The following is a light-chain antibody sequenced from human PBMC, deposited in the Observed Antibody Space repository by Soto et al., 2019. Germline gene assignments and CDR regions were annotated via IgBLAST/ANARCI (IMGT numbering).Light chain of an antibody. CDR2: GAS. V-gene: IGKV3-20*01. CDR1: QSVRSNY. CDR3: QHYGTSLWT. Sequence: EIVLTQSPGTLSLSPGERATLSCRASQSVRSNYLAWYQQKPGQAPRLLIYGASSRATGIPDRFSGSGSGTHFTLTISRLEPEDCAVYFCQHYGTSLWTFGQGTKVEIK. J-gene: IGKJ1*01.